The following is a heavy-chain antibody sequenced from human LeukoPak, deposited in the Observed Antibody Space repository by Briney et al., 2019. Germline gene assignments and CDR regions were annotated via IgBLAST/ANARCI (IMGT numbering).Heavy chain of an antibody. V-gene: IGHV4-30-4*01. Sequence: SETLSLTCTVSGGSISSDNYQWSWIRQPPGKGLEWIGYINYSGSTYYNPPLKSRVTISVDTSKNHFSLRLSSVTAADTAVYYCARYGSGSTWFDPWGQGTLVTVSS. CDR3: ARYGSGSTWFDP. J-gene: IGHJ5*02. CDR1: GGSISSDNYQ. CDR2: INYSGST. D-gene: IGHD3-10*01.